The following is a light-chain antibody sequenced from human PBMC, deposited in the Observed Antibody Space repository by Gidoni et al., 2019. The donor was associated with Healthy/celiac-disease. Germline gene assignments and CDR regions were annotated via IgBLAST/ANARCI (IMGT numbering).Light chain of an antibody. CDR2: RNN. CDR1: SSNIGSNY. V-gene: IGLV1-47*01. CDR3: AAWDDSLSGV. Sequence: HSVLTHPPYTHGAPGQRVTISCSGSSSNIGSNYVYWYQQLPGTAPKLLIYRNNQRPSGVPDRFSGSKSGTSASLAISGLRSEDEADYYCAAWDDSLSGVFGGGTKLTVL. J-gene: IGLJ3*02.